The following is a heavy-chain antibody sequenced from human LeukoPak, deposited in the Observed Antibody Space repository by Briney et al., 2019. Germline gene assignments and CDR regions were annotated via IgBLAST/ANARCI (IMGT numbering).Heavy chain of an antibody. Sequence: GGSLRLSCAASGFTFSSYDMHWVRQATGKGLEWVSAIGTAGEIYYAGSVKGRFTISRENAKNSLYLQMNSLRAEDTAVYYCAKDSHEQWLAADYFDYWGQGTLVTVSS. CDR3: AKDSHEQWLAADYFDY. J-gene: IGHJ4*02. CDR2: IGTAGEI. D-gene: IGHD6-19*01. V-gene: IGHV3-13*01. CDR1: GFTFSSYD.